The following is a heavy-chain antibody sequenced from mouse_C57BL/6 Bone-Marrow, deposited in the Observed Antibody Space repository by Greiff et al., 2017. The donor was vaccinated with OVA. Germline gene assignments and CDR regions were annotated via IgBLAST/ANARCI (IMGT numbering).Heavy chain of an antibody. J-gene: IGHJ1*03. D-gene: IGHD1-1*01. V-gene: IGHV1-15*01. Sequence: QVQLKQSGAELVRPGASVTLSCKASGYTFTDYEMHWVKQTPVHGLEWIGAIVPETGGTAYNQKFKGKAILTADKSSSTAYMELRSLTSEDSAVYYCTRNYGSSRYFDVWGTGTTVTVSA. CDR1: GYTFTDYE. CDR3: TRNYGSSRYFDV. CDR2: IVPETGGT.